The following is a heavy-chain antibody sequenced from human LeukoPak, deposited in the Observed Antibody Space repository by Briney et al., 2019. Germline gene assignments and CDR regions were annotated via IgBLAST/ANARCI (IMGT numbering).Heavy chain of an antibody. D-gene: IGHD2-2*01. CDR3: AKANLPAAYYYYYGMDV. Sequence: GGSLRLSCAASGFAFEDFAMHWARQAPGKGLEWVSGISWNSGKTGYVDSVKGRFTISRDNAKNSLYLQMNSLRAEDTALYYCAKANLPAAYYYYYGMDVWGQGATVTVSS. J-gene: IGHJ6*01. CDR2: ISWNSGKT. CDR1: GFAFEDFA. V-gene: IGHV3-9*01.